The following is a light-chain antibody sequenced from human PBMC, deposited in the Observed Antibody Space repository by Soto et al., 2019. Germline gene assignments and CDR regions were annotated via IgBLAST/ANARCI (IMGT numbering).Light chain of an antibody. Sequence: QSVLTQSPSASASLGASVKLTCTLSSGHSSYTIAWHQQQPEKGPRYLMTLNSDGSHSKGDGIPDRFSGSSSGAERYLSISRLPSEDEADYYCQTWGTGIEVFGGGTQLTVL. J-gene: IGLJ3*02. CDR3: QTWGTGIEV. CDR1: SGHSSYT. V-gene: IGLV4-69*01. CDR2: LNSDGSH.